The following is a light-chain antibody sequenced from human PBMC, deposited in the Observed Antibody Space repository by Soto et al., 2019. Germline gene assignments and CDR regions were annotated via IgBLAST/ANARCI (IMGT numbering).Light chain of an antibody. J-gene: IGKJ1*01. CDR1: QDIGNW. CDR3: QQYNSYPQT. Sequence: EIQVTQTPPSMAASVGDRVTITARASQDIGNWMTWYQQKPEKAPQRLNYAASSLQSGVPSRFSGSGSGTEFPPTISSLQDDDFATYYCQQYNSYPQTFGQGTKVDI. V-gene: IGKV1D-16*01. CDR2: AAS.